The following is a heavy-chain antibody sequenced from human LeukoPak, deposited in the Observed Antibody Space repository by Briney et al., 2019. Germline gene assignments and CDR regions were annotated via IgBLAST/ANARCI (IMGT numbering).Heavy chain of an antibody. J-gene: IGHJ5*02. Sequence: PSETLSLTCAVYGGSFSGYYWSWIRQPPGKGLEWIGSIYYSGSTYYNPSLKSRVTISVDTSKNQFSLKLSSVTAADTAVCYCARHDPNVYSSSWYTWFDPWGQGTLVTVSS. CDR2: IYYSGST. D-gene: IGHD6-13*01. CDR1: GGSFSGYY. CDR3: ARHDPNVYSSSWYTWFDP. V-gene: IGHV4-34*01.